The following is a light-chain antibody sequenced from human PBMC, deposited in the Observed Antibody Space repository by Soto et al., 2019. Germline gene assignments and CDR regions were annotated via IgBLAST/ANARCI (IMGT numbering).Light chain of an antibody. CDR3: SSYTSSSTL. V-gene: IGLV2-14*02. CDR1: SSDVGSYNL. J-gene: IGLJ1*01. Sequence: QSVLTQPASVSGSPGQSITISCTGTSSDVGSYNLVSWYQQHPGKAPKLMIYXGSKRPSGVSNRFSGSKSGNTASLTISGLQAEDEADYYCSSYTSSSTLFGTGTKVTVL. CDR2: XGS.